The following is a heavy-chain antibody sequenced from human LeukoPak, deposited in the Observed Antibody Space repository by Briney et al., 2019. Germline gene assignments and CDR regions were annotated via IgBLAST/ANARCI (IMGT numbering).Heavy chain of an antibody. J-gene: IGHJ5*02. CDR1: GGSISSSSYY. CDR2: IYTSGST. Sequence: SETLSLTCTVSGGSISSSSYYWGWIRQPAGKGLEWIGRIYTSGSTNYNPSLKSRVTMSVDTSKNQFSLKLSSVTAADTAVYYCARERVAGIGRNRANWFDPWGQGTLVTVSS. CDR3: ARERVAGIGRNRANWFDP. V-gene: IGHV4-61*02. D-gene: IGHD6-19*01.